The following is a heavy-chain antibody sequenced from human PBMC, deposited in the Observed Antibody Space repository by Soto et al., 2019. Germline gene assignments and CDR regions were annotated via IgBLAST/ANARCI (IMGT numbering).Heavy chain of an antibody. J-gene: IGHJ4*02. CDR2: MNPNSGNT. D-gene: IGHD3-22*01. CDR3: ARGPDLHYYDSRGYPYY. V-gene: IGHV1-8*01. CDR1: GYTFTSYD. Sequence: GASVKVSCKASGYTFTSYDINWVRQATGQGLEWMGWMNPNSGNTGYAQKFQGRVTMTRNTSISTAYMELSSLRSEDTAVYYCARGPDLHYYDSRGYPYYWGQGTLVTVSS.